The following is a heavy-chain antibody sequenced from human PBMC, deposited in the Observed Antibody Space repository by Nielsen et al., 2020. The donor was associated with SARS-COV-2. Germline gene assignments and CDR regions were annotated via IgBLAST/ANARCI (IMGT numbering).Heavy chain of an antibody. D-gene: IGHD2-2*01. Sequence: GESLKISCAASGFTFSSYAMSWVRQAPGKGLEWVSSISSSSSYIYYADSVKGRFTISRDNAKNSLYLQMNSLRAEDTAVYYCASLIVVVPAGWFDPWGQGTLVTVSS. CDR1: GFTFSSYA. J-gene: IGHJ5*02. CDR2: ISSSSSYI. CDR3: ASLIVVVPAGWFDP. V-gene: IGHV3-21*01.